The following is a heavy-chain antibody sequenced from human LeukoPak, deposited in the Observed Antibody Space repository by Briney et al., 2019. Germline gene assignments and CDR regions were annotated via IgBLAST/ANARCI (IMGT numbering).Heavy chain of an antibody. CDR1: GGSISSYY. V-gene: IGHV4-4*09. J-gene: IGHJ6*03. CDR3: ARNNYYGSGSYYNPDYYYYYYMDV. Sequence: PSEPLSLTCTVSGGSISSYYWSWIRQPPGKGLEWIGYIYTSGSTNYNPSLKSRVTISVDTSKNQFSLKLSSVTAADTAVYYCARNNYYGSGSYYNPDYYYYYYMDVWGKGTTVTVSS. CDR2: IYTSGST. D-gene: IGHD3-10*01.